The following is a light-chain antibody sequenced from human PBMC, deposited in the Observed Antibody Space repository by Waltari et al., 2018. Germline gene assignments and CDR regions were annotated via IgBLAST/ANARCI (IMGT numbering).Light chain of an antibody. V-gene: IGLV3-19*01. CDR1: SLRRYY. J-gene: IGLJ2*01. CDR2: CQN. Sequence: SSELTQDPAVSVALGQTVRITCQGDSLRRYYASWYQQRPGQAPILVLYCQNNRPSGSPYRCSCSISGNTASLTITGAQAEDEADYYCHSRDTSSTRVFGGGTRLTV. CDR3: HSRDTSSTRV.